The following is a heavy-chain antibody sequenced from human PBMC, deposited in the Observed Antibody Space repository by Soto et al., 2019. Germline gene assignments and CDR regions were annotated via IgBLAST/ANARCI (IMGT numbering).Heavy chain of an antibody. D-gene: IGHD5-12*01. CDR1: GYSFTSYW. CDR2: IYPGDSDT. Sequence: GESLKISCKGSGYSFTSYWIGWVRQMPGKGLEWMGIIYPGDSDTRNSPSFQGQVTISADKSMSTAYLQWSSLKASDTAMYYCARIYESKGYYYYGMDVWGQGTTVTV. J-gene: IGHJ6*02. CDR3: ARIYESKGYYYYGMDV. V-gene: IGHV5-51*01.